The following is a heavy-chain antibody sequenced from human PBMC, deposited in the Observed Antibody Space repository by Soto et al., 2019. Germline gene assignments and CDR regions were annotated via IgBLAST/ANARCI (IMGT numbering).Heavy chain of an antibody. D-gene: IGHD4-17*01. CDR1: GGSISSGGYS. Sequence: SETLSLTCAVSGGSISSGGYSWSWIRQPPVKGLEWIGYIYNSGRTYYNPSLKSRLTISLDTSENHFSLKLTSMTAADTAVYYCATLPHYGDPNAGFWGHGSLVTVSS. CDR2: IYNSGRT. CDR3: ATLPHYGDPNAGF. V-gene: IGHV4-30-2*05. J-gene: IGHJ4*01.